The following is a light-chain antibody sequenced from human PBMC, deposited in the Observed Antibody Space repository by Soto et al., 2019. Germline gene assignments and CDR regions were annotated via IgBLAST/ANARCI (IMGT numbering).Light chain of an antibody. V-gene: IGLV3-1*01. J-gene: IGLJ2*01. Sequence: SYELTQSPSVSVSPGQTASISCTGEKLGENFVCWYRQKPGQSPVVVIYHDDKRPSGIPERFSGSSSGNRATLTIAGTQALDEADYYCQAWDNNTAVFGGGTKLTVL. CDR2: HDD. CDR3: QAWDNNTAV. CDR1: KLGENF.